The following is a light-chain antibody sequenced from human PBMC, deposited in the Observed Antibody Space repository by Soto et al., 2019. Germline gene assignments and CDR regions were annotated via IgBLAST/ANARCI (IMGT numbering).Light chain of an antibody. CDR2: DAS. CDR3: QQRGNRPPWT. CDR1: QSISSY. V-gene: IGKV3-11*01. J-gene: IGKJ1*01. Sequence: EVVFSKYPGTLSLPPGERATLSFRASQSISSYLASYQQKPGQAPRLLIYDASSRATGIPDRFSGSGSGTDFTLTISSLEPEDLAVYYCQQRGNRPPWTFGQGTKVDIK.